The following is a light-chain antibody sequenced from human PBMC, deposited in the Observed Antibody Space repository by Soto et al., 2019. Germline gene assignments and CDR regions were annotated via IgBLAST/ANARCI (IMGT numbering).Light chain of an antibody. CDR3: QRYGGSPPVT. CDR2: SAS. Sequence: EVVLTQSPGTLSLSPGERATLSCRASQSFSSSNLAWYQHKPGQPPKLIVYSASRRATGIPDRFSGSGSGTDFTLTISILEPEDFALYYCQRYGGSPPVTFGGGTKVDIK. J-gene: IGKJ4*01. CDR1: QSFSSSN. V-gene: IGKV3-20*01.